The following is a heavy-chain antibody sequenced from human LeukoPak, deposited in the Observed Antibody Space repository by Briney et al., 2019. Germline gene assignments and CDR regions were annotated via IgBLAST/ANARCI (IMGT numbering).Heavy chain of an antibody. CDR3: AKSWGQLVRPDY. CDR1: GFTFDDYA. V-gene: IGHV3-9*01. J-gene: IGHJ4*02. Sequence: PGRSLRPSCAASGFTFDDYAMHWVRQAPGKGLEWVSGISWNSGSIGYADPVKGRFTISRDNAKNSLYLQMNSLRAEDTAVYYCAKSWGQLVRPDYWGQGTLVTVSS. D-gene: IGHD6-6*01. CDR2: ISWNSGSI.